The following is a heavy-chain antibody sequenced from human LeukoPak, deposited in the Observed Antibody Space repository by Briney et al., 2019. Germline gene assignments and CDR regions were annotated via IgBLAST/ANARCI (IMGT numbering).Heavy chain of an antibody. D-gene: IGHD4-17*01. Sequence: PSETLSLTCTVSGGSISSYYWSWIRQPPGKGLEWIGYIYYSGSTNYNPSLKSRVTISVDTSKNQFSLKLSSVTAADTAVYYCASGASGTVTEGYYFDYWGQGTLVTVSS. CDR1: GGSISSYY. CDR2: IYYSGST. V-gene: IGHV4-59*01. J-gene: IGHJ4*02. CDR3: ASGASGTVTEGYYFDY.